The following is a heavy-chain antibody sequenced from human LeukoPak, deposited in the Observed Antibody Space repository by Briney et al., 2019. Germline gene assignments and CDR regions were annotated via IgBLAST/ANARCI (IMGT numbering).Heavy chain of an antibody. J-gene: IGHJ4*02. Sequence: GGSLRLSCAASGFTFSSYAMSWVRQAPGKGLEWVSAISGSGGSTYYADSVKGRFTISRDNSRDTLYLQMNSLRAEDTAVYSCAKGYYDYVWGSYYFDYWGQGTLVTVSS. D-gene: IGHD3-16*01. CDR1: GFTFSSYA. CDR2: ISGSGGST. V-gene: IGHV3-23*01. CDR3: AKGYYDYVWGSYYFDY.